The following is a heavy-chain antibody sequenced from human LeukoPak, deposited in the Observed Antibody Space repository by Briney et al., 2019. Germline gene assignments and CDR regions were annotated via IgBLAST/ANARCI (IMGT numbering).Heavy chain of an antibody. V-gene: IGHV4-4*07. CDR2: IYASGST. Sequence: SETLSLTCTVSGDSISSYYWSWIRQPGGKGLEWIGRIYASGSTNYNPSLKSRVTMSLDTSKNQFSLNLSFVTAADTAVYYCARKALPGNWFDPWGQGTLVTVSS. CDR1: GDSISSYY. CDR3: ARKALPGNWFDP. J-gene: IGHJ5*02.